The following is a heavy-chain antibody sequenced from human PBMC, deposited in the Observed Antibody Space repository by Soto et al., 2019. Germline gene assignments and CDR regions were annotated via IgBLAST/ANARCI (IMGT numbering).Heavy chain of an antibody. D-gene: IGHD2-15*01. J-gene: IGHJ4*02. CDR1: GFTFSNYG. CDR2: MSYDGSNK. CDR3: ARDGVGGYCSGGSCYHDY. Sequence: QVQLVESGGGVVQPGRSLRLSCAASGFTFSNYGMHWVRQAPGKGLEWVAGMSYDGSNKYYGDSVKGRFTISRDNSKNTLYLQMNSLRAEDTAVYYCARDGVGGYCSGGSCYHDYWGQGTLVTVSS. V-gene: IGHV3-30*03.